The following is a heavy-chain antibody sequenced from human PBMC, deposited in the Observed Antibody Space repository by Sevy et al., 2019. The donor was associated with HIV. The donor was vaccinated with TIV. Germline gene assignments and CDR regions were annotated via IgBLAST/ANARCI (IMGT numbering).Heavy chain of an antibody. V-gene: IGHV1-2*06. CDR3: AVLATISSFDY. CDR1: GYTFAVYY. D-gene: IGHD5-12*01. CDR2: INPNSGVT. Sequence: ASVKVSCKASGYTFAVYYMHWVRQAPGQGLEWMGRINPNSGVTNYAQKFQGRVTMPRDTSITTAYMELNRLGSDDTAVYYCAVLATISSFDYWGQGSLVTVSS. J-gene: IGHJ4*02.